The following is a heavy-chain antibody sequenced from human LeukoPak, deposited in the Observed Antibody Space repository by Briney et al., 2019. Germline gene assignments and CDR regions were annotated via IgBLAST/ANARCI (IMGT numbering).Heavy chain of an antibody. V-gene: IGHV3-30-3*01. J-gene: IGHJ4*02. CDR3: ARLPPGVASDY. Sequence: GGSLRLSCAASGFTFSSYAMHWVRQAPGKGLEWVAVISYDGSNKYYADSVKGRFTISRDNSKNTLYPQMNSLRAEDTAVYYCARLPPGVASDYWGQGTLVTVSS. D-gene: IGHD3-3*01. CDR2: ISYDGSNK. CDR1: GFTFSSYA.